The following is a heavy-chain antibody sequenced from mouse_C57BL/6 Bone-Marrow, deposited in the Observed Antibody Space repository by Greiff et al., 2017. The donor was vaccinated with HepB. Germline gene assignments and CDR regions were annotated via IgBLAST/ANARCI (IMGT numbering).Heavy chain of an antibody. D-gene: IGHD2-2*01. CDR2: ISDGGSYT. Sequence: EVKLMESGGGLVKPGGSLKLSCAASGFTFSSYAMSWVRQTPEKRLEWVATISDGGSYTYYPDNVKGRFTISRDNAKNNLYLQMSHLKSEDTAMYYCARVNGYDGGAWFAYWGQGTLVTVSA. CDR3: ARVNGYDGGAWFAY. V-gene: IGHV5-4*03. CDR1: GFTFSSYA. J-gene: IGHJ3*01.